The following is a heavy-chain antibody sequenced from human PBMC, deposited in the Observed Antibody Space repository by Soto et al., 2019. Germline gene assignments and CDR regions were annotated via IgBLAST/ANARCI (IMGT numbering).Heavy chain of an antibody. Sequence: ASLKVSCKASGYTFTSYGISWVRQAPGQGLEWMGWISAYNGNTNYAQKLQGRVTMTTDTSTSTAYMELRSLRSDDTAVYYCARVLHYYDSSGPTDFDYWGQGTLVTVSS. D-gene: IGHD3-22*01. V-gene: IGHV1-18*01. J-gene: IGHJ4*02. CDR1: GYTFTSYG. CDR2: ISAYNGNT. CDR3: ARVLHYYDSSGPTDFDY.